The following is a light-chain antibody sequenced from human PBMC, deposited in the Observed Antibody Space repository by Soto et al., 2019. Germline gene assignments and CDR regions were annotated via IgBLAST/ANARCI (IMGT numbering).Light chain of an antibody. CDR1: SSDVGGYNY. Sequence: QSALTQPASVSGSPGQSITISCTGTSSDVGGYNYVSWYQQHPGKAPKLMIYDVSNRPSGVSNRFSGSKSGNTASLTISGLQAEDEADYYCSSYTSSSKGFGTGTKVTGL. CDR3: SSYTSSSKG. V-gene: IGLV2-14*01. J-gene: IGLJ1*01. CDR2: DVS.